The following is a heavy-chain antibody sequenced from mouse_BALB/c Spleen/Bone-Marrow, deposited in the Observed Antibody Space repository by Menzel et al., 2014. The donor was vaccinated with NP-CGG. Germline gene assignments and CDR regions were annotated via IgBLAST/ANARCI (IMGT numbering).Heavy chain of an antibody. J-gene: IGHJ4*01. CDR3: TRGGWLAMDY. CDR1: GYTFTSYY. Sequence: VQLQPSGAELVKPGASVKLSCKASGYTFTSYYMYWVKQRPGQGLEWIGEINPSNGGTNFNEKFKSKATLTVDKSSSTAYMQLSSLTSEDSAVYYCTRGGWLAMDYWGQGTSVTVSS. CDR2: INPSNGGT. V-gene: IGHV1S81*02. D-gene: IGHD2-3*01.